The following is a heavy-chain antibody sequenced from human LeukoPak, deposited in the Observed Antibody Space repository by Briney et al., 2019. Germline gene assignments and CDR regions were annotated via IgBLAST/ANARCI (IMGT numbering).Heavy chain of an antibody. CDR1: GGTFSSYA. Sequence: ASVKVSCKASGGTFSSYAISWVRQAPGQGLEWMGGIIPIFGTANYAQKFQGRVTITADESTSTAYMELSSLRSEDTAVYYCARARGYSGYEDYWGQGTLVTVSS. D-gene: IGHD5-12*01. V-gene: IGHV1-69*13. CDR2: IIPIFGTA. CDR3: ARARGYSGYEDY. J-gene: IGHJ4*02.